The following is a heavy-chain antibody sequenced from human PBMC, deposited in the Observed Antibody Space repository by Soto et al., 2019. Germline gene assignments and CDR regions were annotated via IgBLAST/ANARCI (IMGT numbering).Heavy chain of an antibody. CDR3: ARRVIGSSRAFDI. Sequence: PGGSLRLSCAASGFAFSSHPMSWVRQAPEKGLEWVAGISDGGDLTYNADSVRGRFTISRDNSRNTLYLQMNSLRAEDTAVYYCARRVIGSSRAFDISGKGTMVTVS. D-gene: IGHD3-10*01. J-gene: IGHJ3*02. CDR1: GFAFSSHP. V-gene: IGHV3-23*01. CDR2: ISDGGDLT.